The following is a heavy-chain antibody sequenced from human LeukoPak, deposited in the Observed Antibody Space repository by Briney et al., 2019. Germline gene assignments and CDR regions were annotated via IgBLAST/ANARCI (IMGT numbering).Heavy chain of an antibody. Sequence: ASAKVSCKASGYTFTGYYMHWVRQAPGQGLEWMGWINPNSGGTNYAQKFQGRVTMTRDTSISTAYMELSRLRSDDTAVYYCARVDLLMYYYDSSGYYGTFDYWGQGTLVTVSS. D-gene: IGHD3-22*01. CDR3: ARVDLLMYYYDSSGYYGTFDY. CDR2: INPNSGGT. V-gene: IGHV1-2*02. CDR1: GYTFTGYY. J-gene: IGHJ4*02.